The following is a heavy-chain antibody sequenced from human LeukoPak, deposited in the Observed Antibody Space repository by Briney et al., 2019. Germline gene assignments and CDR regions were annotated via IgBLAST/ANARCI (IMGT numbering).Heavy chain of an antibody. Sequence: GGSLRLSCEASGFTFSSHWMSWVRQAPGKGLEWVANMKHDGSEKHYVDSVKGRFTISRDNTKNSLYLQMNSLRVEDTAVYHCARGPFDYWGQGTLVTVSS. CDR1: GFTFSSHW. V-gene: IGHV3-7*03. CDR3: ARGPFDY. J-gene: IGHJ4*02. CDR2: MKHDGSEK.